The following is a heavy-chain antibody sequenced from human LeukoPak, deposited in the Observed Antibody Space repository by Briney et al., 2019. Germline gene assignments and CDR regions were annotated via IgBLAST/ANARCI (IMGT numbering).Heavy chain of an antibody. CDR1: GGTFSSYA. Sequence: SVKVSCKASGGTFSSYAISWVRQAPGQGLEWMGRIIPIFGTANYAQKFQGRVTITTDESTSTAYIELSSLRSEDTAVYYCARETSMVVNWDHRLGAFDIWGQGTMVTVSS. CDR3: ARETSMVVNWDHRLGAFDI. J-gene: IGHJ3*02. V-gene: IGHV1-69*05. CDR2: IIPIFGTA. D-gene: IGHD4-23*01.